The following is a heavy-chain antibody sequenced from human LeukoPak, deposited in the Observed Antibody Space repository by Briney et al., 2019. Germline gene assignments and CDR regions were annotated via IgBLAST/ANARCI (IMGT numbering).Heavy chain of an antibody. CDR3: ARGGYYYDSSGYSHLPDY. J-gene: IGHJ4*02. Sequence: ASVKVSCKASGYTFISHTMHWVRQAPGQRLEWMGWINAGNGNTKYSQKFQGRVTITRDTSASTAYMELSSLRSEDTAVYYCARGGYYYDSSGYSHLPDYWGQGTLVTVSA. CDR1: GYTFISHT. D-gene: IGHD3-22*01. V-gene: IGHV1-3*01. CDR2: INAGNGNT.